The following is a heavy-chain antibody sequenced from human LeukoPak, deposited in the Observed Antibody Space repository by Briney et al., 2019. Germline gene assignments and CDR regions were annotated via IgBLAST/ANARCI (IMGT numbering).Heavy chain of an antibody. J-gene: IGHJ4*02. CDR3: ARDRGGSYSAIDY. CDR2: ISSSSSTI. Sequence: PGGSLRLSCAASGFTFSSYAMSWVRQAPGKGLEWVSFISSSSSTIYYADSVKGRFTISRDNAKYSLYLQMNSLRAEDTAVYYCARDRGGSYSAIDYWGQGTLVTVSS. D-gene: IGHD1-26*01. CDR1: GFTFSSYA. V-gene: IGHV3-48*04.